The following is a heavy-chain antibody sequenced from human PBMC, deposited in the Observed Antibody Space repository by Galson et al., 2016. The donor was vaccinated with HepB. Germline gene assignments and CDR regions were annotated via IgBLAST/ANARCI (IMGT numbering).Heavy chain of an antibody. CDR3: ANHRG. J-gene: IGHJ4*02. D-gene: IGHD1-14*01. CDR1: GFTFTSHW. V-gene: IGHV3-7*03. CDR2: INQGGGEK. Sequence: SLRLSCAASGFTFTSHWMHWVRQAPGKGLEWVANINQGGGEKYYVDSVKGRFTISRDNSKNSLYLQMNSLRAEDTAVYYCANHRGGGRGTLVTVSS.